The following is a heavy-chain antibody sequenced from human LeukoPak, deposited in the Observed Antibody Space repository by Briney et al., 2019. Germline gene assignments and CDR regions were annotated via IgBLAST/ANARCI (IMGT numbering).Heavy chain of an antibody. D-gene: IGHD6-6*01. CDR2: INPNSGGT. J-gene: IGHJ6*03. V-gene: IGHV1-2*02. CDR1: GYTFTGYY. Sequence: PWASVKVSCKASGYTFTGYYMHWVRQAPGQGLEWVGWINPNSGGTNYAQKFQGRVAMTRDTSISTAYMELSRLRSDDTAVYYCARGGVRIAARPGYYYYYYMDVWGKGTTVTVSS. CDR3: ARGGVRIAARPGYYYYYYMDV.